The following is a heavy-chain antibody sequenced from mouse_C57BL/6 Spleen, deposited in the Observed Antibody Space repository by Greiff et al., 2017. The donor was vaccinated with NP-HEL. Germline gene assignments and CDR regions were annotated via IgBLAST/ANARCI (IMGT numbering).Heavy chain of an antibody. J-gene: IGHJ1*03. Sequence: QVTLKVSGPGILQSSQTLSLTCSFSGFSLSTSGMGVSWIRQPSGKGLEWLAHIYWDDDKRYNPSLKSRLTISKDTSRNQVFLKITSVDTADTATYYCARRVDYYGSSYFYWYFDVWGTGTTVTVSS. CDR1: GFSLSTSGMG. D-gene: IGHD1-1*01. CDR2: IYWDDDK. CDR3: ARRVDYYGSSYFYWYFDV. V-gene: IGHV8-12*01.